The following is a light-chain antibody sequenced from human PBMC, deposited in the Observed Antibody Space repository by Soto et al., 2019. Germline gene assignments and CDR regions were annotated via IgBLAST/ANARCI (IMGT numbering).Light chain of an antibody. CDR2: KSS. CDR3: QQYNSYSAT. CDR1: QAIGSW. Sequence: DIQMTQSPSTLSASAGDRITITCRASQAIGSWLAWYQQKPGKAPILLIYKSSNLENGVPSRFSGSGSGTEFTLPINSLQPDDFATYYCQQYNSYSATFGQGTRVEVK. V-gene: IGKV1-5*03. J-gene: IGKJ1*01.